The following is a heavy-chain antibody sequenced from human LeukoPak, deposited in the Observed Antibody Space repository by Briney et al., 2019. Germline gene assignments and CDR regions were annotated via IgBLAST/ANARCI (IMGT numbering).Heavy chain of an antibody. CDR1: VFSFSSYR. V-gene: IGHV3-21*01. CDR3: ARVAGGPGKLPHYDFWSGYWTYFDY. D-gene: IGHD3-3*01. J-gene: IGHJ4*02. CDR2: MSSSSSYI. Sequence: GGSLRLSCAASVFSFSSYRMSWVRQAPWKGLEWVSSMSSSSSYIYYADSVKGRFTISRDNAKNSLYLQMNSLRAEDTAVYYCARVAGGPGKLPHYDFWSGYWTYFDYWGQGTLVTVSS.